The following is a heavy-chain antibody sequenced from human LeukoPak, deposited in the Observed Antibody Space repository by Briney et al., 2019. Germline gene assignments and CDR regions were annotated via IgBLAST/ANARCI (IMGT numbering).Heavy chain of an antibody. J-gene: IGHJ6*03. D-gene: IGHD6-19*01. CDR2: INHSGST. V-gene: IGHV4-39*07. CDR1: GGSFSNYNYY. CDR3: RSGWYRHYYYYMDV. Sequence: SETLSLTCTVSGGSFSNYNYYWGWIRQPPGKGLEWIGEINHSGSTNYNPSLKSRVTISVDTSKNQFSLKLSSVTAADTAVYYCRSGWYRHYYYYMDVWGKGTTVTVSS.